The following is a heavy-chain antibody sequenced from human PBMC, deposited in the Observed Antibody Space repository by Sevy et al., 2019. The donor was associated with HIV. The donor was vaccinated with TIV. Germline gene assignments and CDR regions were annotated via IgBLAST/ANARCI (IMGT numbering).Heavy chain of an antibody. J-gene: IGHJ4*01. CDR1: GGSISSSGYY. CDR2: IYYGGST. CDR3: ARVSMIVVVITDDWGYYFDY. D-gene: IGHD3-22*01. Sequence: SETLSLTCTVSGGSISSSGYYWGWIRQPPGKGLEWIGSIYYGGSTYYNPSLKSRITISVDTSKNHFSLKLSSVTAADTAVYYCARVSMIVVVITDDWGYYFDYWGHGTLVTVSS. V-gene: IGHV4-39*02.